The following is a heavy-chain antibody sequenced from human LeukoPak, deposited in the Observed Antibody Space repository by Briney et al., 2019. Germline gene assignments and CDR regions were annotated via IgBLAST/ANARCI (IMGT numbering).Heavy chain of an antibody. Sequence: GGSLRLSSAVSGITLSNYGMSWVRQAPGKGLEWVAGISGSGGRTNYADSVKGRFTVSRDNPKNTLYLQMNSLRAEDTAVYFCAKRGVVIRVILVGFHKEANYFDSWGQGALVTVSS. CDR1: GITLSNYG. J-gene: IGHJ4*02. CDR3: AKRGVVIRVILVGFHKEANYFDS. D-gene: IGHD3-22*01. CDR2: ISGSGGRT. V-gene: IGHV3-23*01.